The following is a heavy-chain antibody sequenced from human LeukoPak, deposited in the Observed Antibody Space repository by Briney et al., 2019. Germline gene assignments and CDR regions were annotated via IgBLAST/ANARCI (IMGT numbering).Heavy chain of an antibody. Sequence: GGSLRHSCSASGFTFSYYWMLWVRQAPGKELVWVSRINGDVDSRNYADSVNGQFTISRDNAKNTLYLQMTSLRVEDTAVYYCASASSHRIAAGGDFWGQGTLVTVSS. V-gene: IGHV3-74*01. CDR2: INGDVDSR. D-gene: IGHD6-13*01. CDR1: GFTFSYYW. CDR3: ASASSHRIAAGGDF. J-gene: IGHJ4*02.